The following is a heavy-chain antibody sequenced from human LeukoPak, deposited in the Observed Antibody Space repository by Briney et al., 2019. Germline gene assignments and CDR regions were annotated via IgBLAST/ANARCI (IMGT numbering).Heavy chain of an antibody. CDR2: ISGGGGRT. Sequence: GGSLRLSCAASGFTFSSYAMSWVRQAPGKGLEWVPTISGGGGRTWYAVSVKGRFTISRDNSKNTVDVQLNSLRAEDTAVYYCAKFRGSEKTAIDCWGQGTLVTVSS. V-gene: IGHV3-23*01. CDR3: AKFRGSEKTAIDC. J-gene: IGHJ4*02. D-gene: IGHD6-25*01. CDR1: GFTFSSYA.